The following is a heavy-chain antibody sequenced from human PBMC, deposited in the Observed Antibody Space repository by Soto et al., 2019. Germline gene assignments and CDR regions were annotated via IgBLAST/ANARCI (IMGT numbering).Heavy chain of an antibody. Sequence: GGSLRLSCVGSGFTFSAAAIHWVRQAPGQGLEWAGRIRSKTNNYVTAFSASVEGRFTLSRDDSRNTTYLDMQSLRVEDTAVYFCTASPYWGQGTLVTVSS. J-gene: IGHJ4*02. CDR1: GFTFSAAA. CDR3: TASPY. CDR2: IRSKTNNYVT. V-gene: IGHV3-73*01.